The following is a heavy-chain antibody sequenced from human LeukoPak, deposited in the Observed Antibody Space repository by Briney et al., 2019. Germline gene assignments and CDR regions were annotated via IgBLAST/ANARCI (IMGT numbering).Heavy chain of an antibody. CDR2: ISWNSGSI. CDR3: AKDRTPVGAFDI. D-gene: IGHD4-23*01. J-gene: IGHJ3*02. Sequence: PGGSLRLSCAASGFTFDDYAMPWVRQAPGKGLEWVSGISWNSGSIGYADSVKGRFTISRDNAKNSLYLQMNSLRAEDTALYYCAKDRTPVGAFDIWGQGTMVTVSS. CDR1: GFTFDDYA. V-gene: IGHV3-9*01.